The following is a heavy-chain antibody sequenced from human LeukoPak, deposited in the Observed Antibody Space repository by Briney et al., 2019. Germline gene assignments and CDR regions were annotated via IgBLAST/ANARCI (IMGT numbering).Heavy chain of an antibody. V-gene: IGHV1-3*01. CDR2: INAGNGNT. D-gene: IGHD2-2*01. CDR1: GYTFTSYA. CDR3: ARTLIVVVPAAGDY. Sequence: GASVKVSCKASGYTFTSYAMHWVRQAPGQRLEWMGWINAGNGNTKYSQKFQGRVTIARDTSASTAYMELSSLRSEDTAVYYCARTLIVVVPAAGDYWGQGTLVTVSS. J-gene: IGHJ4*02.